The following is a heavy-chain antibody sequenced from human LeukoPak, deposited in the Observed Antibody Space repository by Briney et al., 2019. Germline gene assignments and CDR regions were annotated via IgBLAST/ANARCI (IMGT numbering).Heavy chain of an antibody. CDR2: ILYDGSNK. Sequence: GGSLRLSCAASGFTFNSYAMHWVRQAPGKGLEWVAVILYDGSNKYYADSVKGRFTISRDNSKNTLYLQMNSLRAEDTAVYYCARRRSDYYDSSGYWYYFDYWGQGTLVTVSS. D-gene: IGHD3-22*01. J-gene: IGHJ4*02. V-gene: IGHV3-30*03. CDR1: GFTFNSYA. CDR3: ARRRSDYYDSSGYWYYFDY.